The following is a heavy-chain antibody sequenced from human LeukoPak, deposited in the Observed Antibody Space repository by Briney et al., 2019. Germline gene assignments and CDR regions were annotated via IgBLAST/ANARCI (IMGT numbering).Heavy chain of an antibody. D-gene: IGHD1-1*01. J-gene: IGHJ5*02. CDR1: GYTFTSYG. CDR2: ISAYNGNT. V-gene: IGHV1-18*01. CDR3: ARSPNSGTTNNWFDP. Sequence: ASVKVSCKTSGYTFTSYGISWVRQAPGQGLEWMGWISAYNGNTNYAQKLQGRVTMTTDTSTSTAYMELRSLISDDTAVYYCARSPNSGTTNNWFDPWGQGTLVTVSS.